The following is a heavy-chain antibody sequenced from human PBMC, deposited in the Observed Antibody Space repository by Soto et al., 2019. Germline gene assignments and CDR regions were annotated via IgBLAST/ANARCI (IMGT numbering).Heavy chain of an antibody. V-gene: IGHV3-21*01. CDR2: ISSRSSDI. D-gene: IGHD3-10*01. J-gene: IGHJ6*02. Sequence: GGSLRLSCAASGLTFSSYSMNWVRQAPGKRLEWVSSISSRSSDIYYADSVKGRFTISRDNAKKSLYLQMTSLRAEDTAVYYCAREVVTMVRGVIITGHYGMDVWGQGTTVTVSS. CDR1: GLTFSSYS. CDR3: AREVVTMVRGVIITGHYGMDV.